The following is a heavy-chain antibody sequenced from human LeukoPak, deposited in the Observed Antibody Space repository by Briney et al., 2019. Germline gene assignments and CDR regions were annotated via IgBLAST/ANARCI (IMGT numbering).Heavy chain of an antibody. J-gene: IGHJ3*02. CDR1: GGSFSGYY. Sequence: SETLSLTCAVYGGSFSGYYWSWIRQPPGKGLEWIGEINHSGSTNYNPSLKSRVTISVDTSKNQFSLKLSSVTAADTAVYYCARHEPGPAAAGTKAFDIWGQGTMVTVSS. D-gene: IGHD6-13*01. V-gene: IGHV4-34*01. CDR3: ARHEPGPAAAGTKAFDI. CDR2: INHSGST.